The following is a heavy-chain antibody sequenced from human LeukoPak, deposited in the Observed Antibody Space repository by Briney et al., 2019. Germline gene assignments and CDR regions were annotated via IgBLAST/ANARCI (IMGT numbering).Heavy chain of an antibody. D-gene: IGHD2-21*02. CDR3: AKSDCGGDCHLLDY. V-gene: IGHV3-74*01. J-gene: IGHJ4*02. CDR1: GFTFSSYW. Sequence: GGSLRLSCAASGFTFSSYWMHWVRQAPGKGLVWVSRINSDGSSTNYADSVKGRFTMSRDNSKNTLYLQMNSLRAEDTAVYYCAKSDCGGDCHLLDYWGQGTLVTVSS. CDR2: INSDGSST.